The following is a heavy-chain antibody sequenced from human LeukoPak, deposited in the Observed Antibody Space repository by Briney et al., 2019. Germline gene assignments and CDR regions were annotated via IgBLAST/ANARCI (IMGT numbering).Heavy chain of an antibody. CDR1: GGSFSGYY. CDR3: ARHSPDYDILTGITFDY. D-gene: IGHD3-9*01. V-gene: IGHV4-34*01. Sequence: TSETLSLTCAVYGGSFSGYYWTWIRQPPGKGLEWIGEINHSGSTNYNPSLKSRVTISVDTSKNQFSLKLSSVTAADTAVYYCARHSPDYDILTGITFDYWGQGTLVTVSS. CDR2: INHSGST. J-gene: IGHJ4*02.